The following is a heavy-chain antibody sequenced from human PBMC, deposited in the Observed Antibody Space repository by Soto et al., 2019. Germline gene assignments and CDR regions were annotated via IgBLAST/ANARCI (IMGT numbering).Heavy chain of an antibody. Sequence: EVQLLESGGGLVQPGGSLRLSCAASGSTFSRYAMSWVRQAPGKGLEWVSSISVSGGSKYYADSVKGRFTISRDNSKNTLYLQMNSLRAEDTAVYYCAKGRYWSGGSCYSPFDYWGQGTLVTVSS. J-gene: IGHJ4*02. CDR1: GSTFSRYA. CDR3: AKGRYWSGGSCYSPFDY. D-gene: IGHD2-15*01. V-gene: IGHV3-23*01. CDR2: ISVSGGSK.